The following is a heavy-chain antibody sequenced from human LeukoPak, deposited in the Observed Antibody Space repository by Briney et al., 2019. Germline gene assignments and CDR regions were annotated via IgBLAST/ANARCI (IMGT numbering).Heavy chain of an antibody. Sequence: PGGSLRLSCAASGFTFSDFYMSWIRQAPGKGLEWMGIIYPGDSDTGYSPSFQGQVTISADKSISTAYLQWSSLKASDTAMYYCARLPEWELRYNGVAFDIWGQGTMVTVSS. CDR2: IYPGDSDT. J-gene: IGHJ3*02. CDR3: ARLPEWELRYNGVAFDI. V-gene: IGHV5-51*01. CDR1: GFTFSDFY. D-gene: IGHD1-26*01.